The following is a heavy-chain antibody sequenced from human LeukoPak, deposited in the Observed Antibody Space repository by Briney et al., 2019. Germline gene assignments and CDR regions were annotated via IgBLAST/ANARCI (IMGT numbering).Heavy chain of an antibody. J-gene: IGHJ4*02. CDR3: AKDGKNYFDY. V-gene: IGHV3-43D*03. CDR1: GFIFDDYA. CDR2: ITWDGGST. Sequence: GGSLRLSCAASGFIFDDYAMHWVRQAPGKGLAWVSLITWDGGSTYYADSVKGRFTISRDNSKNSLSLQMNSLRAEDTALYYCAKDGKNYFDYWGQGTLVTVSS.